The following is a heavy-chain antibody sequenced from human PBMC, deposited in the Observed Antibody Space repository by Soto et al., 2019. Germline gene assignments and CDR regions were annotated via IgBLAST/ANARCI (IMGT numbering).Heavy chain of an antibody. Sequence: PSETLSLTCTVSGGSISSGGYYWSWIRQHPGKGLEWIGYIYYSGSTYYNPSLKSRVTISVDTSKNQFSLKLSSVTAADTAVYYCARGPLEWSNFIHFDYWGQGTLVTVSS. CDR3: ARGPLEWSNFIHFDY. J-gene: IGHJ4*02. CDR2: IYYSGST. CDR1: GGSISSGGYY. D-gene: IGHD3-3*01. V-gene: IGHV4-31*03.